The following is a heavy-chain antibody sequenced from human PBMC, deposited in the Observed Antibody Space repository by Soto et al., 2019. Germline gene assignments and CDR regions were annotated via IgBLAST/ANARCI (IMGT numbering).Heavy chain of an antibody. CDR3: ARRYCSSTSCYTGMDV. Sequence: PGESLKISCKGSGYSFTSYWISWVRQMPGKGLEWMGRIVPSDSYTNYSPSFQGHVTISADKSISTAYLQWSSLKASDTAMYYCARRYCSSTSCYTGMDVWGQGTTVTVSS. CDR2: IVPSDSYT. J-gene: IGHJ6*02. CDR1: GYSFTSYW. V-gene: IGHV5-10-1*01. D-gene: IGHD2-2*02.